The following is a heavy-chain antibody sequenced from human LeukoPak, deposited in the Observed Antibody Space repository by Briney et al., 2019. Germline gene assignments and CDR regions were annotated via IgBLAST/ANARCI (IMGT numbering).Heavy chain of an antibody. J-gene: IGHJ4*02. D-gene: IGHD5-18*01. CDR2: ISSSSSYI. CDR1: GFTFSSYS. CDR3: ARDFRAMVNYFDY. Sequence: GGSLRLSCAASGFTFSSYSMNWVCQAPGKGLEWVSSISSSSSYIYYADSVKGRFTISRDNAKNSLYLQMNSLRAEDTAVYYCARDFRAMVNYFDYWGQGTLVTVSS. V-gene: IGHV3-21*01.